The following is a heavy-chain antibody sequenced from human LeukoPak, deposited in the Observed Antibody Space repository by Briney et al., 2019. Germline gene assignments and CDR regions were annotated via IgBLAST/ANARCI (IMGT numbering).Heavy chain of an antibody. D-gene: IGHD2-2*01. CDR2: INPNSGGT. Sequence: ASVKVSCKASGYTFTGYYMHWVRQAPGQGLEWMGWINPNSGGTNYAQKFQGRVTMTRDTSISTAYMELSRLRSDDTAVYYCARQRGIVVVPAVRDVYYGMDVWGQGTTVTVSS. CDR1: GYTFTGYY. CDR3: ARQRGIVVVPAVRDVYYGMDV. V-gene: IGHV1-2*02. J-gene: IGHJ6*02.